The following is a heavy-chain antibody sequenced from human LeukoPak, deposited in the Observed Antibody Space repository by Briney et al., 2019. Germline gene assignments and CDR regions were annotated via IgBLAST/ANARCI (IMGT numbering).Heavy chain of an antibody. CDR1: GFTFSSYA. CDR3: AKDYRYCTSTSCYGDDAFDI. D-gene: IGHD2-2*01. J-gene: IGHJ3*02. V-gene: IGHV3-23*01. CDR2: ISGSGGRT. Sequence: GGSLRLSCAASGFTFSSYAMSWVRQAPGKGLEWVSAISGSGGRTYYADSVKGRFTISRDNSKNTLYLQMNSLRAEDTAVYYGAKDYRYCTSTSCYGDDAFDIWGQGTMVSVSS.